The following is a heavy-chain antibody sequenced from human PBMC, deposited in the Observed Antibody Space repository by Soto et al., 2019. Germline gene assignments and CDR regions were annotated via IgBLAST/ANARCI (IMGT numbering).Heavy chain of an antibody. CDR3: ARHYGGTGFSAFDI. D-gene: IGHD3-10*01. Sequence: PSETLSLTCTVSGGSISSYDWSWIRQPPGKGLEWIGYIYYSGSTNYNPSLKSRVTISVDTSKNQFSLKLSSVTAADTAVYYCARHYGGTGFSAFDIWGQGTMVTVSS. CDR2: IYYSGST. V-gene: IGHV4-59*01. CDR1: GGSISSYD. J-gene: IGHJ3*02.